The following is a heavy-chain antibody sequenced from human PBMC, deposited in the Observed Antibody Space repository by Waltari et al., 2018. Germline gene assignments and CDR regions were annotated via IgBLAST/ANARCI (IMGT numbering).Heavy chain of an antibody. CDR3: ASGNTGDRGDACDI. J-gene: IGHJ3*02. CDR2: IIPILGTA. Sequence: QVQLVQSGAEVKKPGSSVKVSCKASGGTFSSYAISWVRQAPGQGLEWMGGIIPILGTANYAQKFQGRVTITADESTSTAYMERSSLRSEDTAVYYCASGNTGDRGDACDIWGQGTMVTVSS. CDR1: GGTFSSYA. D-gene: IGHD2-21*02. V-gene: IGHV1-69*01.